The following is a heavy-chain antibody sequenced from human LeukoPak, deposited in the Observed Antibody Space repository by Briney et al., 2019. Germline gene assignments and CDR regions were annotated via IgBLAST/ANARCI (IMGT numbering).Heavy chain of an antibody. Sequence: GGSLRLSCAASGFTFSSYAMSWVRQAPGKGLECVSAISGSGGSTYYADSVKGRFTISRDNSKNTLYLQMNSLRAEDTAVYYCAKDTPISVTTGSDAFDIWGQGTMVTVSS. D-gene: IGHD4-17*01. CDR2: ISGSGGST. J-gene: IGHJ3*02. V-gene: IGHV3-23*01. CDR3: AKDTPISVTTGSDAFDI. CDR1: GFTFSSYA.